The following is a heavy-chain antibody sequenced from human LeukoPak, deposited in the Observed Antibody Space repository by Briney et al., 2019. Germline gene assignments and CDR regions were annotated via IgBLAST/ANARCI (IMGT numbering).Heavy chain of an antibody. J-gene: IGHJ4*02. CDR3: AKGLIAARLTPFDY. CDR1: GFTFSSYW. D-gene: IGHD6-6*01. Sequence: PGGSLRLSCEASGFTFSSYWMHWVRQAPGKGLVWVSRINSDGRSTNYADSVKGRFTISRDNAKNTLYLQMNSLRAEDTAVYYCAKGLIAARLTPFDYWGQGTLVTVSS. CDR2: INSDGRST. V-gene: IGHV3-74*01.